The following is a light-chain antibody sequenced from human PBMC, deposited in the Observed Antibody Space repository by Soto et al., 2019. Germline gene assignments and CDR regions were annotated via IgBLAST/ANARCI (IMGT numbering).Light chain of an antibody. CDR2: EVV. Sequence: QSLLTLPPSASGSPGQSFTISCTGTNNDIGVYDFVSWYQHHPGKAPRLIIYEVVQRPSGVPDRFSGSKSGNTASLTVSGLQAADEADYFCKSYAGSNTYVFGSGTKVTVL. CDR3: KSYAGSNTYV. V-gene: IGLV2-8*01. J-gene: IGLJ1*01. CDR1: NNDIGVYDF.